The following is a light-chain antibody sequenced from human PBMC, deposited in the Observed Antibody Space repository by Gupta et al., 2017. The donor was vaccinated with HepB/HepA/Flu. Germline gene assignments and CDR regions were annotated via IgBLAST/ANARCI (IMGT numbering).Light chain of an antibody. CDR3: QAYDGSLSGSKV. Sequence: QSVLTPPPAVSGAPGQRVTFSCTGSSSNIGAGYDVHWYQQLPGTAPKLLIYGNTNRPSGVPDRFSGSKSGTSASLAITGLQAEDEADYYCQAYDGSLSGSKVFGGGTKLTVL. J-gene: IGLJ2*01. CDR2: GNT. CDR1: SSNIGAGYD. V-gene: IGLV1-40*01.